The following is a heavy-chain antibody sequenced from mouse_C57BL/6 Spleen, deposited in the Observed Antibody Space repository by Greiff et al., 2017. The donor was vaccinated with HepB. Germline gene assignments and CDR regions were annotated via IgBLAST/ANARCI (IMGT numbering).Heavy chain of an antibody. J-gene: IGHJ2*01. Sequence: QVQLKESGAELVMPGASVKLSCKASGYTFTSYWMHWVKQRPGQGLEWIGEIDPSDSYTNYNQKFKGKSTLTVDKSSSTAYMQLSSLTSEDSAVYYCARSGYYGSPYYFDYWGQGTTLTVSS. D-gene: IGHD1-1*01. CDR3: ARSGYYGSPYYFDY. CDR2: IDPSDSYT. V-gene: IGHV1-69*01. CDR1: GYTFTSYW.